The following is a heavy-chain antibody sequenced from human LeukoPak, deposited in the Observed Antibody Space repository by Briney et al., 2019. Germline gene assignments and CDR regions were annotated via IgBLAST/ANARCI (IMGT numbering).Heavy chain of an antibody. Sequence: GGSLRLSCAASGFTFSSYEMNWVRQAPGKGLEWVSYISSSGSTRYYADSVKGRFTISKDNAKNSLYLQMNSLRAGDTGGYYCARDGSGWYDYWGRGILVSVSS. V-gene: IGHV3-48*03. J-gene: IGHJ4*02. D-gene: IGHD6-19*01. CDR3: ARDGSGWYDY. CDR2: ISSSGSTR. CDR1: GFTFSSYE.